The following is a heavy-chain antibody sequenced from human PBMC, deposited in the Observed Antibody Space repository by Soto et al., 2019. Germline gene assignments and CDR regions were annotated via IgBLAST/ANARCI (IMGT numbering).Heavy chain of an antibody. CDR2: IYYSGST. CDR3: ARDSYKHYRLAV. Sequence: SETLSLTCTVSGGSISSGDYYWSWTRQPPGKGLEWIGYIYYSGSTYYNPSLKSRVTISVDTSKNQFSLKLSSVTAADTAVYYCARDSYKHYRLAVWGQGTTVTVSS. J-gene: IGHJ6*02. D-gene: IGHD1-26*01. CDR1: GGSISSGDYY. V-gene: IGHV4-30-4*01.